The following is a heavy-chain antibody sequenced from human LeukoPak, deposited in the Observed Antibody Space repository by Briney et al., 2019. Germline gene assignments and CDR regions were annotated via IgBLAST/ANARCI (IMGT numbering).Heavy chain of an antibody. CDR2: ISDSSSTI. CDR1: GFSFSSYS. Sequence: GGSLRLSCAASGFSFSSYSMNWVRQAPGKGLEWVSYISDSSSTIYYADSVKGRFTISRDNAKNSLYLQMNSLRDEDTAVYYCARDGRWELLPFGMDVWGQGTTVIVSS. CDR3: ARDGRWELLPFGMDV. J-gene: IGHJ6*02. V-gene: IGHV3-48*02. D-gene: IGHD1-26*01.